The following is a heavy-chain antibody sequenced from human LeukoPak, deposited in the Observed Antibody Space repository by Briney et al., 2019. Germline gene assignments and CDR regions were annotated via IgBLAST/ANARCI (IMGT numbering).Heavy chain of an antibody. D-gene: IGHD1-14*01. V-gene: IGHV3-30*02. CDR3: AKDGNRGFYYYYYYMDV. J-gene: IGHJ6*03. CDR2: IRYDGSNK. CDR1: GFTFSSYG. Sequence: GGSLRLSYAASGFTFSSYGMHWVRQAPGKGLEWVAFIRYDGSNKYYADSVKGRFTISRDNSKNTLYLQMNSLRAEDTAVYYCAKDGNRGFYYYYYYMDVWGKGTTVTVSS.